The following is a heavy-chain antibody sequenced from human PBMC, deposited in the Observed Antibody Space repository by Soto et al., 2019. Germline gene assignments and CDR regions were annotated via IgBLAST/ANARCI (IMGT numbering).Heavy chain of an antibody. CDR3: AREIKHLMTTVTTGWFDP. Sequence: GGSLRLSCAASGFTFSSYAMHWVRQAPGKGLEWVAVISYDGSNKYYADSVKGRFTISRDNSKNTLYLQMNSLRAEDTAVYYCAREIKHLMTTVTTGWFDPWGQGTLVTVSS. V-gene: IGHV3-30-3*01. D-gene: IGHD4-17*01. J-gene: IGHJ5*02. CDR1: GFTFSSYA. CDR2: ISYDGSNK.